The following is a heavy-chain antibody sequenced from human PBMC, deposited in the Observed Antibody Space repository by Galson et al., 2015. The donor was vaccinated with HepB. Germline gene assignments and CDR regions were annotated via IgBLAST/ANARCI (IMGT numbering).Heavy chain of an antibody. CDR2: IKQDGSEK. J-gene: IGHJ4*02. Sequence: SLRLSCAASGFTFSSYRMSWVRQAPGKGLEWVANIKQDGSEKYYVDPVKGRFTISRDNAKNSLYLQMNSLRAEDTAVYYCARRARGLLYQYYFDYWGQGTLVTVSS. CDR3: ARRARGLLYQYYFDY. D-gene: IGHD3-10*01. V-gene: IGHV3-7*03. CDR1: GFTFSSYR.